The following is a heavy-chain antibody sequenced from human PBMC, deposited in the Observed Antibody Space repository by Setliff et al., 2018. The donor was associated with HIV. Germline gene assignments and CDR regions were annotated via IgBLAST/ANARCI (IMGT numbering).Heavy chain of an antibody. CDR3: AAVPWGHSSLIIDH. CDR2: INSDGTEK. J-gene: IGHJ4*02. D-gene: IGHD3-16*01. Sequence: GGSLRLSCAASGFTFSSYGMHWVRQAPGKGLEWVANINSDGTEKNYADSGRGRFTISRDNSKNSVYLQMNGLRVEDTAVYYCAAVPWGHSSLIIDHWGQGTPVTVSS. CDR1: GFTFSSYG. V-gene: IGHV3-7*01.